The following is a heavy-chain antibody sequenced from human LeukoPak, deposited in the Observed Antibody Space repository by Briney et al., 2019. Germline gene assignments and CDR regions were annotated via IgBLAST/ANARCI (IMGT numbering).Heavy chain of an antibody. V-gene: IGHV4-39*01. CDR2: IYYSGST. CDR3: ASLNGLLRFLEWGPQFDY. CDR1: GGSISSSSYY. J-gene: IGHJ4*02. D-gene: IGHD3-3*01. Sequence: TSETLSLTCTVSGGSISSSSYYWGWIRQPPGKGLEWIGSIYYSGSTYYNPSLKSRVTISVDTSKNQFSLKLSSVTAADTAVYYCASLNGLLRFLEWGPQFDYWGQGTLVTVSS.